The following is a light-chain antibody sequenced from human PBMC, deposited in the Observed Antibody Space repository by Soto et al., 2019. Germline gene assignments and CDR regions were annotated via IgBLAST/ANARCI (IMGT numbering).Light chain of an antibody. CDR2: ASS. V-gene: IGKV1-39*01. CDR1: QSISPY. Sequence: DIQMTQSPSSLSASVGDRITITCRASQSISPYLNWYQHKPGKAPKLLIFASSTLHSGVPSRFSGSESGTDFTLTISALQPEDFATYYCQQTYTTPCSFGQGTKLETK. J-gene: IGKJ2*04. CDR3: QQTYTTPCS.